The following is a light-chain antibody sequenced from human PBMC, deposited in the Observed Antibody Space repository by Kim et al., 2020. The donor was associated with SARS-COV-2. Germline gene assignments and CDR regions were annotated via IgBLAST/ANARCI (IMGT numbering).Light chain of an antibody. V-gene: IGLV2-14*01. CDR1: SSDVGGYNY. CDR3: SSYTSNSTRV. CDR2: DVS. Sequence: QSALTQPASVSGSPGQSITISCTGTSSDVGGYNYVSWYQQHPGKAPKLMIYDVSKRPSGVSNRFSGSKSGNTASLTISGLQAEDETDYYCSSYTSNSTRVFGGGTQLTVL. J-gene: IGLJ3*02.